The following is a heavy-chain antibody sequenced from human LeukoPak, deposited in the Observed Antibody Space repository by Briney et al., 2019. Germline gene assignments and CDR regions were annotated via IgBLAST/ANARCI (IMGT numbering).Heavy chain of an antibody. J-gene: IGHJ3*01. CDR2: INPNSADT. CDR3: ARELGRNAFDV. Sequence: ASLKDSSKASGYTFADYYVHSVRQTPGQGLEWMGCINPNSADTHYAQTFHGRVTMNRDTSISRGYMEVGSVRSDDTAVYYCARELGRNAFDVWGQGTMVTVSS. V-gene: IGHV1-2*02. D-gene: IGHD7-27*01. CDR1: GYTFADYY.